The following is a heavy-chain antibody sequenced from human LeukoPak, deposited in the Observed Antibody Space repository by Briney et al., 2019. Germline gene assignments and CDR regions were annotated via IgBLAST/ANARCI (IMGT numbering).Heavy chain of an antibody. D-gene: IGHD6-19*01. Sequence: GGSLRLSCAASGFTFSDYYMSWIRQAPGKGLEWVSYISSSGTYIYHADSVKGRFTISRDNAKNSLYLHMNSLRAEDTALYYCAKEDSSGLVTLGAFQRWGQGTLVTVSS. J-gene: IGHJ1*01. CDR3: AKEDSSGLVTLGAFQR. CDR1: GFTFSDYY. V-gene: IGHV3-11*04. CDR2: ISSSGTYI.